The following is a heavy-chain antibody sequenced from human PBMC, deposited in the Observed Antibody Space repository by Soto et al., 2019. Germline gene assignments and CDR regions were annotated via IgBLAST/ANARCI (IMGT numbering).Heavy chain of an antibody. Sequence: GGSLRLSCAASGFTFSSYGMNWVRQAPGKGLEWVSSISSSSSYIYYADSVKGRSTISRDNAKNSLYLQMNSLRAEDTAVYYCARGRNLGYCTNGVCPFDYWGQGTLVTVSS. D-gene: IGHD2-8*01. CDR3: ARGRNLGYCTNGVCPFDY. J-gene: IGHJ4*02. CDR2: ISSSSSYI. CDR1: GFTFSSYG. V-gene: IGHV3-21*01.